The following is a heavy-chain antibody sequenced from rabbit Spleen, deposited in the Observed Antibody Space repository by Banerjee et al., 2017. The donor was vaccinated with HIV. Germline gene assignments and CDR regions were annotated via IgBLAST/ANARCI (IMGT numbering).Heavy chain of an antibody. D-gene: IGHD7-1*01. J-gene: IGHJ6*01. V-gene: IGHV1S33*01. Sequence: QEQLKETGGGLVQPGGSLTLTCTASGFDISRYHLTWVRQAPGKGLEWIGIIWSGDTIDYANSVKGRFTISRDNAQNTVSLQMNSLTPADTATYFCARDVGGAYSTDLKLWGPGTLVTVS. CDR1: GFDISRYH. CDR3: ARDVGGAYSTDLKL. CDR2: IWSGDTI.